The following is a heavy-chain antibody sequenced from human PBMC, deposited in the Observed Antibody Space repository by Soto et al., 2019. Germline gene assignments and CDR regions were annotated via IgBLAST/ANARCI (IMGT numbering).Heavy chain of an antibody. Sequence: QVQLVESGGGVVQPGRSLRLSCAASGFIFRNYGMHWVRQAPGKGLEWVAVISYDGNTEYYEDSVKGRFTVSRDNSKNPLYLQMNSLRVEDTALYYCAKRGGTQWYTIEYWGQGTLVTVSS. D-gene: IGHD3-10*01. J-gene: IGHJ4*02. CDR1: GFIFRNYG. CDR2: ISYDGNTE. V-gene: IGHV3-30*18. CDR3: AKRGGTQWYTIEY.